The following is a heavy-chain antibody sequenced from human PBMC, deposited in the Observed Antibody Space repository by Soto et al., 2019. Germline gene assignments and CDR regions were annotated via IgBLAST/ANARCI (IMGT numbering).Heavy chain of an antibody. CDR1: GGSINSSSYF. D-gene: IGHD6-19*01. Sequence: SETLSRTCSVSGGSINSSSYFWGWVRQPPGKGLEWIGSIYYSGSTYYNPSLRSRVTISVDTSKNQFSLKLSSVTAADTAVFYCARHYSSGSRNWFDPWGKGTLVTVSS. CDR3: ARHYSSGSRNWFDP. CDR2: IYYSGST. J-gene: IGHJ5*02. V-gene: IGHV4-39*01.